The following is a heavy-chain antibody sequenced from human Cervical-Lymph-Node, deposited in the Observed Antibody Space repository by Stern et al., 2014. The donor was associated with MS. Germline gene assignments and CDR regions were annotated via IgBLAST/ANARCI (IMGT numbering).Heavy chain of an antibody. CDR2: ISFYNDDR. D-gene: IGHD1-26*01. Sequence: QVQLVQSGTEVKRPGAWVKVSCKASGFDFISFGIFWGRQAHGQGLEWVGGISFYNDDRHAAHKFEDRVTVTADTSTNTSYMELRDLTSDDTAVYYCARLNSVVGSTDFDFWGQGTLVTVSS. CDR3: ARLNSVVGSTDFDF. V-gene: IGHV1-18*01. CDR1: GFDFISFG. J-gene: IGHJ4*02.